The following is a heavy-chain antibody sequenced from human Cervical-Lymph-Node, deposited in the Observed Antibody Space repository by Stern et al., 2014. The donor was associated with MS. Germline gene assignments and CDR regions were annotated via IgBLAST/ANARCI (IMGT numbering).Heavy chain of an antibody. CDR2: IIPKFGTA. Sequence: VQLLESGAEVKKPGSSVKVSCKASGGSFSDSGFTWVRQAPGQGLEWMGGIIPKFGTADYAQKFQGRVTITADEPTSTAYVEVTSLRSEDTAVYYCASGGYSPYYYYVMDVWGQGTTVTVSS. D-gene: IGHD5-18*01. V-gene: IGHV1-69*01. J-gene: IGHJ6*02. CDR3: ASGGYSPYYYYVMDV. CDR1: GGSFSDSG.